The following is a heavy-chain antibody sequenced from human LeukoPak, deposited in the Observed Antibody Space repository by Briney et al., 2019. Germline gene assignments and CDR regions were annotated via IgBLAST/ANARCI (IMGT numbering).Heavy chain of an antibody. J-gene: IGHJ5*02. Sequence: GGSLRLSCAASGFTFSSYSMSWVRQAPVKGLEWVSALSTNGASTYYADSVKGRFTISRDNSQNTLYLQMNSLRAEDTAVYYCAKLYREYCFSTNCPKWFDPWGQGTLVPVSS. D-gene: IGHD2-2*01. CDR1: GFTFSSYS. CDR2: LSTNGAST. V-gene: IGHV3-23*01. CDR3: AKLYREYCFSTNCPKWFDP.